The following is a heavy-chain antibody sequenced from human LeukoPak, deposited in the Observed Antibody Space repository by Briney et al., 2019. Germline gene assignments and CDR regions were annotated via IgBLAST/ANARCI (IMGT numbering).Heavy chain of an antibody. V-gene: IGHV1-18*01. CDR2: ISADNGDT. Sequence: ASVKVSCKSSGYTFTGYGISWVRQAPGQGLEWMGWISADNGDTNYPQNLQGRVTMTEDTSTDTAYMELSSLRSEDTAVYYCATVLYDILTGYHPSRPYYFDYWGQGTLVTVSS. J-gene: IGHJ4*02. CDR3: ATVLYDILTGYHPSRPYYFDY. CDR1: GYTFTGYG. D-gene: IGHD3-9*01.